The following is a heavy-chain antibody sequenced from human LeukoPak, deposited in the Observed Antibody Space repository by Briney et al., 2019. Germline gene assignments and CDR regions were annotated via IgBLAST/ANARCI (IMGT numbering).Heavy chain of an antibody. CDR2: IWYDGSNK. D-gene: IGHD7-27*01. CDR3: AREGANWGSGAFDI. Sequence: GGSLRLSCAASGFTFSSYGMHWVRQAPGKGLEWVAVIWYDGSNKYYADSVKGRFTISRDNSKNTLYLQMNSLRAEDTAVYYCAREGANWGSGAFDIWGQGTMVTVPS. CDR1: GFTFSSYG. V-gene: IGHV3-33*01. J-gene: IGHJ3*02.